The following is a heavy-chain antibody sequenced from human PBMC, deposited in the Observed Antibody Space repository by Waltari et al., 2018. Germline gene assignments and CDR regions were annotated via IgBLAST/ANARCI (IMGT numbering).Heavy chain of an antibody. J-gene: IGHJ4*01. CDR1: GFSFTPAW. CDR2: ITSKSDGATT. V-gene: IGHV3-15*01. Sequence: EVQMVESGGGSMKPGDSLRLSCVASGFSFTPAWLTWVRQAPGKGLEWVGRITSKSDGATTDYAAPVKDRFSISREDSQNMVFLQMNSLRTEDTAVYFCTTLDAPWGGWGHGTLVTVSS. CDR3: TTLDAPWGG. D-gene: IGHD7-27*01.